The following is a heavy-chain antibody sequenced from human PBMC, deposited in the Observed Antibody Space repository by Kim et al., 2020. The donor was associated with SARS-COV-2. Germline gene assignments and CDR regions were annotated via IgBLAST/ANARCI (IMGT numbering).Heavy chain of an antibody. Sequence: SETLSLTCTVSGGSISSYYWSWIRQPPGKGLEWIGYIYYSGSTNYNPSLKSRVTISVDTSKNQFSLKLSSVTAADTAVYYCARDRRWGAFDIWGQGTMVT. D-gene: IGHD3-16*01. V-gene: IGHV4-59*13. CDR1: GGSISSYY. J-gene: IGHJ3*02. CDR2: IYYSGST. CDR3: ARDRRWGAFDI.